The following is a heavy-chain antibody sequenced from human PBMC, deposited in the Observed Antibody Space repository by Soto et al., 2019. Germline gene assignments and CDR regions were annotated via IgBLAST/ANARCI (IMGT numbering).Heavy chain of an antibody. J-gene: IGHJ6*03. CDR2: IYYSGST. Sequence: QLQLQESGPGLVKPSETLSLTCTVSGGSISSSSYYWGWIRQPPGKGLEWIGRIYYSGSTYYNPSLKSRVTISVDTSKNQFSLKLSSVTAADTAVYYCARRIVATISSYHYYYYYMDVWGKGTTVTVSS. D-gene: IGHD5-12*01. CDR3: ARRIVATISSYHYYYYYMDV. V-gene: IGHV4-39*01. CDR1: GGSISSSSYY.